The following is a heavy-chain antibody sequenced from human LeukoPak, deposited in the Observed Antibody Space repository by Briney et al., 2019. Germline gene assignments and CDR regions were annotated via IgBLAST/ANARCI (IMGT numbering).Heavy chain of an antibody. D-gene: IGHD3-10*01. CDR1: GGSISSYY. CDR3: ARGSSMVRGDIDY. V-gene: IGHV4-59*01. Sequence: SETLSLTCTVSGGSISSYYWSWIRQPPGKGLEWIGYIYYSGSTNCNPSLKSRVTISVDTSKNQFSLKLSSVTAADTAVYYCARGSSMVRGDIDYWGQGTLVTVSS. J-gene: IGHJ4*02. CDR2: IYYSGST.